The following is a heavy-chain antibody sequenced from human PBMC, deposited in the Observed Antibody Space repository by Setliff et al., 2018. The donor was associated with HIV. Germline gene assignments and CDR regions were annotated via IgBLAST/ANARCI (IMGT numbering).Heavy chain of an antibody. CDR2: FHYSGPT. J-gene: IGHJ4*02. Sequence: SETLSLTCTVSGDFFSSDYYWGWIRQSPGKGLEWIGSFHYSGPTSYNPSLKSRVTISVDTSKNQFSLKLSSVTAADTAVYYCARRSGWSEDYWGQGTLVTVSS. CDR3: ARRSGWSEDY. V-gene: IGHV4-38-2*02. D-gene: IGHD6-19*01. CDR1: GDFFSSDYY.